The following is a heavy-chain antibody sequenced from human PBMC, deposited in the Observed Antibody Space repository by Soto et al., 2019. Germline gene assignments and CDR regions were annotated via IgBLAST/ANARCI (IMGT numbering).Heavy chain of an antibody. CDR1: VYTFTSYY. CDR2: INLSGGTT. CDR3: ARRSVSSGWDFDY. D-gene: IGHD6-19*01. V-gene: IGHV1-46*01. J-gene: IGHJ4*02. Sequence: QVQLVQSGAEVKKPGAAVKVSCKASVYTFTSYYMHWARQAPGQVLEWMGIINLSGGTTTYAQKFQGRVTMTRDTSTSTVYMELSSLRSEDPAVYYCARRSVSSGWDFDYCGQGTLVTVSS.